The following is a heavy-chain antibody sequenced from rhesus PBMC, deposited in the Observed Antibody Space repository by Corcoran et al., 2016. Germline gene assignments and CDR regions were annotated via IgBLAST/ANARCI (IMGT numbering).Heavy chain of an antibody. D-gene: IGHD4-23*01. CDR2: LYGDMAST. CDR1: GGPISGLYY. CDR3: ARRGEHSGYGLNS. Sequence: QVNLQEWGEGQVKPSETLALTCALYGGPISGLYYWNWIRQAPGKGCEWFGYLYGDMASTDDNPALTNRATISMDTSKNQFSLRLTSVTVADTAVYYCARRGEHSGYGLNSWGQGVVVTVTS. J-gene: IGHJ6*01. V-gene: IGHV4-73*01.